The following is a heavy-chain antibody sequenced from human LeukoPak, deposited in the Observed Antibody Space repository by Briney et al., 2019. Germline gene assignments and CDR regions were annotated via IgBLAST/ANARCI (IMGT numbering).Heavy chain of an antibody. V-gene: IGHV3-48*03. Sequence: GGSLRLSCAASGFTFKTYEMNWVRQAPGKGLEWVSYISDTGSTIKYADSVKGRFTISRDNAKNSVSLQMNSLRAEDTAVYYCAKQRGYSYGFLTFDYWGQGTLVTVSS. CDR3: AKQRGYSYGFLTFDY. CDR1: GFTFKTYE. J-gene: IGHJ4*02. CDR2: ISDTGSTI. D-gene: IGHD5-18*01.